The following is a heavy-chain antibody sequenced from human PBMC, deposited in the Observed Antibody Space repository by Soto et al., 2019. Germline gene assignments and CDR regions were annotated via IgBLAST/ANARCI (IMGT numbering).Heavy chain of an antibody. CDR1: GGSFTGYY. CDR3: ARVPGP. V-gene: IGHV4-34*01. CDR2: IYHSGST. D-gene: IGHD3-10*01. J-gene: IGHJ5*02. Sequence: QVQLQQWGAGLLKPSETLSLTCAVNGGSFTGYYWSWVRQPPGKGLEWIGYIYHSGSTYYNSSLKSRVTISVDRSKNQFSLKLSSVTAADTAVYYCARVPGPWGQGTLVTVSS.